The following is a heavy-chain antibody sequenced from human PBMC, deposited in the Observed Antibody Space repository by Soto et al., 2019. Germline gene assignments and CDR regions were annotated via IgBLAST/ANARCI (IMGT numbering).Heavy chain of an antibody. V-gene: IGHV4-31*03. CDR1: AGSISSGGYY. CDR3: ARGEISNWFDP. J-gene: IGHJ5*02. CDR2: IYYSGST. Sequence: QVQLQESGPGLVKPSQTLSLTCTVSAGSISSGGYYWSWIRQHPGKGLEWIGYIYYSGSTYYNPYIQSRFTISVDTSKNQFTLKLSSVTAADTAVYSCARGEISNWFDPWGQGTLVTVSS.